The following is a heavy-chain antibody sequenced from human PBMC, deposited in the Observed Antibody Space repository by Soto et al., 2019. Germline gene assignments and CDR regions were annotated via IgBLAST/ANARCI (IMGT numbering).Heavy chain of an antibody. CDR1: GGSMNTYY. J-gene: IGHJ4*02. V-gene: IGHV4-59*01. D-gene: IGHD2-15*01. Sequence: SETLSLTCSVSGGSMNTYYWSWIRQPSGKGLEWIGYIYSSGSTNYKLSLESRVVFSVDTSKNQFSLKLSSVTAADTAVYYCARGSGNPFDYWGQGTLVTVSS. CDR2: IYSSGST. CDR3: ARGSGNPFDY.